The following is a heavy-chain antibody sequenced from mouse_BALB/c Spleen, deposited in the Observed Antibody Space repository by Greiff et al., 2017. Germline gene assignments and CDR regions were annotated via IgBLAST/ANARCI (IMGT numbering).Heavy chain of an antibody. CDR3: ARGGNPYYFDY. CDR2: IDPENGNT. V-gene: IGHV14-1*02. J-gene: IGHJ2*01. CDR1: GFNIKDYF. D-gene: IGHD2-1*01. Sequence: VQLQQSGAELVTSGALVKLSCKTSGFNIKDYFMHWVKQRPEQGLEWIGWIDPENGNTIYDPKFQGKASITADTSSNTAYLQLSSLTSEDTAVYYGARGGNPYYFDYWGQGTTLTVSS.